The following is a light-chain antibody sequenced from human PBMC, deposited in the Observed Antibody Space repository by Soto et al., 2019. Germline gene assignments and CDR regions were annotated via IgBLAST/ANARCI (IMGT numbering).Light chain of an antibody. CDR3: QQRSNWLIT. Sequence: EIVLTQSPAALSLSLGERATLSCRASQSVSRYLAWYQQKPGQAPRLLIYDASNRATGIPARFSGSGSGTDFPLTISSLEPEDFAVYYCQQRSNWLITFGQGTRLEIK. V-gene: IGKV3-11*01. J-gene: IGKJ5*01. CDR2: DAS. CDR1: QSVSRY.